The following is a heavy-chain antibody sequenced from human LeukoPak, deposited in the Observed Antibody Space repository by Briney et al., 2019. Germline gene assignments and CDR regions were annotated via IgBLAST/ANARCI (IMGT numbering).Heavy chain of an antibody. J-gene: IGHJ4*02. V-gene: IGHV5-51*01. Sequence: GESLKISCEATGQWIAWVRQKPGKGLEYMGIIHPGSSQTTYGPSFQDRVTISADRSTNTAYLEWISLEASDTAMYYCARHCRGGDCYPVDYWGQGTLVTVSS. CDR2: IHPGSSQT. D-gene: IGHD2-21*02. CDR3: ARHCRGGDCYPVDY. CDR1: GQW.